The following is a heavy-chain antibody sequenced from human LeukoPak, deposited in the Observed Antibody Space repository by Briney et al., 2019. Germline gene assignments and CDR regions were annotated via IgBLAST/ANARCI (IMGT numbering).Heavy chain of an antibody. V-gene: IGHV3-49*04. CDR2: IRGKAYGGTT. Sequence: GGSLRLSCTAAGFTFGDYAMSWVGQAPGKGLEWVGFIRGKAYGGTTEYAASVKGRFTISRDDSKSIAYLQMNSLKTEDTAVYYRTRDPCGDPAIDIWGQGTMVTVSS. CDR1: GFTFGDYA. D-gene: IGHD4-17*01. J-gene: IGHJ3*02. CDR3: TRDPCGDPAIDI.